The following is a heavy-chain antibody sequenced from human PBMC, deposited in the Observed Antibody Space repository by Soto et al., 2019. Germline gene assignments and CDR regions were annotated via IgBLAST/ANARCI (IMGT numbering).Heavy chain of an antibody. J-gene: IGHJ5*02. D-gene: IGHD4-17*01. Sequence: EVQLLESGGGLVQPGGSLRLSCAASGFTFSSYAMSWVRQAPGKGLEWVSAISGSGGSTYYADSVKGRFTISRDNSKNTLYLQMNSLRAEDTAVYYCAKDFSPRWAKVTTVGFDPWGQGTLVTVSS. CDR1: GFTFSSYA. CDR3: AKDFSPRWAKVTTVGFDP. V-gene: IGHV3-23*01. CDR2: ISGSGGST.